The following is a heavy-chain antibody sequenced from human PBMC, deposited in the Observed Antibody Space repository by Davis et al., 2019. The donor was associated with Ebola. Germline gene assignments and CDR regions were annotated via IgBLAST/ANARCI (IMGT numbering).Heavy chain of an antibody. J-gene: IGHJ4*02. Sequence: MPSETLSLTCTVPGGSMSDTVSYWGWIRQPPGKGLEWMGSVHPNGSTYYNPSLKSRITIFVDKSKNQFSVKLTSVTATDTAVYFCAAGRDAYKVGRHWGQGTLVTVSS. D-gene: IGHD5-24*01. CDR1: GGSMSDTVSY. V-gene: IGHV4-39*01. CDR3: AAGRDAYKVGRH. CDR2: VHPNGST.